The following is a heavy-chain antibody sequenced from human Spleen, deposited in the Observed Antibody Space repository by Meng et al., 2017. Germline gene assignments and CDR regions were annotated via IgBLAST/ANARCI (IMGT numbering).Heavy chain of an antibody. D-gene: IGHD3-3*01. Sequence: GESLKISCAASGFTFSSYWMSWVRQAPGKGLEWVANIKQDGSEKYYVDSVKGRFTISRDNAKNALYLQMNSLRTEDTAVYYCAHYIFGVVNDAFDIWGQGTMVTVSS. J-gene: IGHJ3*02. V-gene: IGHV3-7*01. CDR1: GFTFSSYW. CDR2: IKQDGSEK. CDR3: AHYIFGVVNDAFDI.